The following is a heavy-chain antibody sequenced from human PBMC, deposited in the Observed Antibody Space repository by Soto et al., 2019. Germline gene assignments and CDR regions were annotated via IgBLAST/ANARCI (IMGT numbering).Heavy chain of an antibody. CDR1: GCNVRGND. J-gene: IGHJ4*02. D-gene: IGHD2-2*03. Sequence: PGGSQLLSCAAAGCNVRGNDVSWVRQDPGKGLEWVSTISDSGSTYYADSVKGRFTVSRDNSKNTLYLQMNSLGAEDTAVYYCAKVWGENGYCTRTSCLYYFDYWGQGTLVTVSS. CDR3: AKVWGENGYCTRTSCLYYFDY. V-gene: IGHV3-23*01. CDR2: ISDSGST.